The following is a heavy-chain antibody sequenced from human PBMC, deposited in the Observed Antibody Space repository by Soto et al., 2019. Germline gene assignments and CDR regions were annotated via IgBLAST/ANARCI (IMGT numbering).Heavy chain of an antibody. J-gene: IGHJ4*02. CDR1: GFTFSSYA. V-gene: IGHV3-30-3*01. CDR2: ISYDGSNK. Sequence: ESGGGVVQPGRSLRLSCAASGFTFSSYAMHWVRQAPGKGLEWVAVISYDGSNKYYADSVKGRFTISRDNSKNTLYLQMNSLRAEDTAMYYCARERLGFDYWGQGTLVTVSS. D-gene: IGHD3-22*01. CDR3: ARERLGFDY.